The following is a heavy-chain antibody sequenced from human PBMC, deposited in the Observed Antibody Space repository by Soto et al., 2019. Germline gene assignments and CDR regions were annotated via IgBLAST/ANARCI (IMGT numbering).Heavy chain of an antibody. CDR2: IYYSGST. CDR3: ARDRRIAAAVRYFDL. CDR1: GGSISSYY. Sequence: QVQLQESGPGLVKPSETLSLTCTASGGSISSYYWSWIRQPPGKGLEWIGYIYYSGSTNYNPSLKSRVTISVDTSKNQFSLKLSSVTAADTAVYYCARDRRIAAAVRYFDLWGRGTLVTVSS. J-gene: IGHJ2*01. D-gene: IGHD6-13*01. V-gene: IGHV4-59*01.